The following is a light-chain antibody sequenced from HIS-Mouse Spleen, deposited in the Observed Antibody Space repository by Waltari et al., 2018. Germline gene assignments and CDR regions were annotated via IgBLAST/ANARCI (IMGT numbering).Light chain of an antibody. CDR3: QQRSNWPIFT. Sequence: IVLTQSPATLSLSPGERAPLPCRASQSVSRYLAWYQQKPGQAPRLLIYDASNRATGIPARFSGSGSGTDFTLTISSLEPEDFAVYYCQQRSNWPIFTFGPGTKVDIK. CDR1: QSVSRY. J-gene: IGKJ3*01. CDR2: DAS. V-gene: IGKV3-11*01.